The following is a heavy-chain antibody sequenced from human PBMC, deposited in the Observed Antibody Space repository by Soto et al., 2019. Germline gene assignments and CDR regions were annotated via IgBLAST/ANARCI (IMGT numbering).Heavy chain of an antibody. CDR2: VKSKTDGGAT. V-gene: IGHV3-15*07. CDR3: ATVGSITTAGTPFDY. D-gene: IGHD3-3*01. CDR1: GLTFSNTW. Sequence: GGSLRLSCAASGLTFSNTWVNWVRQAPGRGLEGVGRVKSKTDGGATDYAAPVKGRFTISRDDSEATLYLQMNSLKTEDTAVYYCATVGSITTAGTPFDYWGQGTLVTVSS. J-gene: IGHJ4*02.